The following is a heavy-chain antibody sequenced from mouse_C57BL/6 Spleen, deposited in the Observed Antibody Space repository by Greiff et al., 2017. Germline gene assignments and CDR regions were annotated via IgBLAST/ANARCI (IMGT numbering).Heavy chain of an antibody. J-gene: IGHJ3*01. CDR2: IDPDNGDT. D-gene: IGHD3-2*02. Sequence: VQLQESGAELVRPGASVKLSCTASGFTFNGYYMPWVKQRPEQGLEWIGWIDPDNGDTDYASKFQGKATITANTSSNTAYLQLSSLTSEDTAVYYCTTSAQATAGFAYWGQGTLVTVSA. CDR3: TTSAQATAGFAY. V-gene: IGHV14-4*01. CDR1: GFTFNGYY.